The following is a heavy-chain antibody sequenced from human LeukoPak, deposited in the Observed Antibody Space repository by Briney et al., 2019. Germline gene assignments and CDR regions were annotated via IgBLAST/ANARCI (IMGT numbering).Heavy chain of an antibody. CDR2: ISSSSTI. CDR3: ARDGRRPPYYFDY. CDR1: GFTFSSYS. V-gene: IGHV3-48*01. J-gene: IGHJ4*02. D-gene: IGHD3/OR15-3a*01. Sequence: GGSLRLSCAASGFTFSSYSMNWVRQAPGKRLEGVSYISSSSTIYYADSVKGRFTISRDNAKNSLYLQMNSLRAEDTAVYYCARDGRRPPYYFDYWGQGTLVTVSS.